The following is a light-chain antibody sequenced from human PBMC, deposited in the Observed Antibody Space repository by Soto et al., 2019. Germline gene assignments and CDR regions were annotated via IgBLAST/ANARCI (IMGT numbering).Light chain of an antibody. Sequence: QLTQSPSSLSASVGDRVTITCRASQGISSYLAWYQQKPGKAPKLLIYAASTLQSGVQSRFSGSVSTTDFILTISSLQHEDIDTYDCQQLNSYPLTFDGGTKVDTK. J-gene: IGKJ4*01. CDR2: AAS. CDR3: QQLNSYPLT. V-gene: IGKV1-9*01. CDR1: QGISSY.